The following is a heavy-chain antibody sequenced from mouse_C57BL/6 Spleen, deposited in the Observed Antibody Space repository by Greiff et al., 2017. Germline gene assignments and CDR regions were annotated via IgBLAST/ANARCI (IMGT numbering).Heavy chain of an antibody. CDR1: GYAFSSSW. CDR3: ARLYGSSHYFDY. J-gene: IGHJ2*01. V-gene: IGHV1-82*01. D-gene: IGHD1-1*01. Sequence: QVQLQQSGPELVKPGASVKISCKASGYAFSSSWMNWVKQRPGKGLEWIGRIYPGDGDTNYNGKFKGKATLTADKSSSTAYMQLSSLTSEDSAVYFCARLYGSSHYFDYWGQGTTLTVSS. CDR2: IYPGDGDT.